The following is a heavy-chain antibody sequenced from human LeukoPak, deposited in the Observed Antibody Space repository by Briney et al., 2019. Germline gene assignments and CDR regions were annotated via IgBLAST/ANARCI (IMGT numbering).Heavy chain of an antibody. D-gene: IGHD4-17*01. V-gene: IGHV4-59*01. J-gene: IGHJ4*02. CDR3: ASFYGDYPVFDY. Sequence: PSETQSLTCTVSGGSISSYYWSWIRQPPGKGLEWIGYTYYSGSTNYNPSLKSRVTISVDTSKNQFSLKLSSVTAADTAVYYCASFYGDYPVFDYWGQGTLVTVSS. CDR1: GGSISSYY. CDR2: TYYSGST.